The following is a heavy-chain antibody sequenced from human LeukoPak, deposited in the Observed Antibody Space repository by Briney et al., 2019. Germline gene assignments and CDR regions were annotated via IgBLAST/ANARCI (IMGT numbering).Heavy chain of an antibody. J-gene: IGHJ4*02. Sequence: PGGSLRLSCAASGFTFSDYWMHWVRQAPGKGLVWVSRVNRDGSSTSYADSVKGRFTISRDNAKNTLSLQMNSLRAEDTAVYYCARASSYSYGYGYWGQGTLVTVSS. CDR2: VNRDGSST. D-gene: IGHD5-18*01. V-gene: IGHV3-74*01. CDR1: GFTFSDYW. CDR3: ARASSYSYGYGY.